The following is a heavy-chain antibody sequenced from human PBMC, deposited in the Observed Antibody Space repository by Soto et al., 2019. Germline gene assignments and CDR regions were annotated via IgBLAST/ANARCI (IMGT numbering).Heavy chain of an antibody. Sequence: VASVKVSCKASGYTFTGYYMHWVRQAPGQGLEWMGWINPNSGGTNYAQKFQGRVTMTRDTSISTAYMELSRLRSDDTAVYYCARDPALRYSSSWSFDYWGQGTLVTVSS. D-gene: IGHD6-13*01. CDR1: GYTFTGYY. J-gene: IGHJ4*02. CDR2: INPNSGGT. V-gene: IGHV1-2*02. CDR3: ARDPALRYSSSWSFDY.